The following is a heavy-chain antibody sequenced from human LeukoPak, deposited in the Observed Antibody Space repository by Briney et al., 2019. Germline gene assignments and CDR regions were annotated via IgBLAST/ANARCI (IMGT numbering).Heavy chain of an antibody. J-gene: IGHJ4*02. V-gene: IGHV1-46*01. D-gene: IGHD3-22*01. CDR2: INPSGGST. CDR3: ARGIGRDYYDSSGYLDY. CDR1: GYTFTSYY. Sequence: ASVKVSCKASGYTFTSYYMHWVRQAPGQGLEWMGIINPSGGSTSYAQKFQGRVTMTRDTSTSTVYMELSSQRSEDTAVYYCARGIGRDYYDSSGYLDYWGQGTLVTVSS.